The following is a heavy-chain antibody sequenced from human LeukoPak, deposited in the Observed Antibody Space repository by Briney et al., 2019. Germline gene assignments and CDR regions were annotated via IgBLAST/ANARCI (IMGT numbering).Heavy chain of an antibody. V-gene: IGHV3-30*18. CDR2: ISYDGSNK. CDR3: AKDPYYYDSSGYYYDY. J-gene: IGHJ4*02. Sequence: GGSLRLSCAASGFTFSSYGMHWVRQAPGKGLEWVAVISYDGSNKYYADSVKGRFTISRDNSKDTLYLQVNSLRAEDTAVYYCAKDPYYYDSSGYYYDYWGQGTLVTVSS. CDR1: GFTFSSYG. D-gene: IGHD3-22*01.